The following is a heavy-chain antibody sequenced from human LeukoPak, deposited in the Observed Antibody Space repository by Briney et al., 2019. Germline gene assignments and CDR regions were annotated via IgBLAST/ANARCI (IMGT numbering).Heavy chain of an antibody. Sequence: SETLSLTCPVSGASISSYYWSWSRQPGGKGLEWIGRISVSESTNYNPSLKSRVTMSVDTSKNQFSLKLTSVTAADTAVYYCARQHGDDARAFDYWGQGTLVTVSS. V-gene: IGHV4-4*07. CDR3: ARQHGDDARAFDY. CDR1: GASISSYY. CDR2: ISVSEST. D-gene: IGHD4-17*01. J-gene: IGHJ4*02.